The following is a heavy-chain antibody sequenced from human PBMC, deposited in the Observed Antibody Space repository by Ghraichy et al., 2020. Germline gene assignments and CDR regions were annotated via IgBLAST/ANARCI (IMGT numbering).Heavy chain of an antibody. J-gene: IGHJ4*02. CDR3: AVYYYGSGSSGGY. V-gene: IGHV4-39*01. D-gene: IGHD3-10*01. Sequence: ESLNISCTVSGGSISSSSYYWGWIRQPPGKGLEWIGSIYYSGSTYYNPSLTSRVTISVDTSKNQFSLKLNSVTAADTAVYYCAVYYYGSGSSGGYWGQGTLVTVSS. CDR2: IYYSGST. CDR1: GGSISSSSYY.